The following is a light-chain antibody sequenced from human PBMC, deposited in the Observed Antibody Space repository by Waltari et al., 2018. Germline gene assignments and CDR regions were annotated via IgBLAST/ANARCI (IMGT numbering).Light chain of an antibody. CDR2: AAS. Sequence: DIQMTQSPSSLSASVGDRVTITCRASQSISSYLNWYQQKPWKAPKLLIYAASSLQSGVPSRLSGSGSGTDFTLTISSLQPEDFATYYCQQSYSTPQTFGQGTKVEIK. J-gene: IGKJ1*01. CDR3: QQSYSTPQT. CDR1: QSISSY. V-gene: IGKV1-39*01.